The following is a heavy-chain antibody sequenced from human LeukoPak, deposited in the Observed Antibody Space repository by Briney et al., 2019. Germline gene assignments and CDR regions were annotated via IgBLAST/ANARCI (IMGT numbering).Heavy chain of an antibody. CDR2: INHSGST. CDR1: GGSFSGYY. Sequence: PSETLSLTCAVYGGSFSGYYWSWIRQPPGKGLEWIGEINHSGSTNYNPSLKSRVTISVDTSKNQFSLKLSSVTAADTAIYYCARETRNYYDSIGYYLFDYWGQGTLVTVSS. CDR3: ARETRNYYDSIGYYLFDY. J-gene: IGHJ4*02. D-gene: IGHD3-22*01. V-gene: IGHV4-34*01.